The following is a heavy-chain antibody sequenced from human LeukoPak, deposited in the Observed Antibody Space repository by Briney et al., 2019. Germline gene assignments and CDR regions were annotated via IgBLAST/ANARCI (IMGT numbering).Heavy chain of an antibody. CDR3: ARGTAGYHSSYFDY. CDR1: GFTFSSYS. J-gene: IGHJ4*02. Sequence: GGSLRLSCAASGFTFSSYSMNWVRQAPGKGLVWVSRINSDGSATAYADSVKGRFTISRDNAENTLYLQMNSLRAEDTAVYYCARGTAGYHSSYFDYWGQGTLVTVSS. V-gene: IGHV3-74*01. CDR2: INSDGSAT. D-gene: IGHD3-16*02.